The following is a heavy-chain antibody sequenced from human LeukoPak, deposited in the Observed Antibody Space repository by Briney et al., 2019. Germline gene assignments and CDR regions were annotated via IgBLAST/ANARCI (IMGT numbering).Heavy chain of an antibody. D-gene: IGHD2-15*01. V-gene: IGHV4-34*01. Sequence: SETLSLTCAVYGGSFSGYYWSWIRQPPGKGLEWIGEINHSGSTNYNPSLKSRVTISVDTSKNQFSLKLSSVTAADAAVYYCARVAPYIVVVVAATRVGAFDIWGQGTMVTVSS. CDR3: ARVAPYIVVVVAATRVGAFDI. CDR2: INHSGST. CDR1: GGSFSGYY. J-gene: IGHJ3*02.